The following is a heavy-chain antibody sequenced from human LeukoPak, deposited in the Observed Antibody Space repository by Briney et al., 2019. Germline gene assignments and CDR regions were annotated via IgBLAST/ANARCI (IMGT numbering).Heavy chain of an antibody. CDR2: IIPIFGTA. V-gene: IGHV1-69*01. CDR1: GGTFSSYA. D-gene: IGHD3-22*01. CDR3: ARYRISYYYDSSGYDY. Sequence: GASVKVSCKASGGTFSSYAISWVRQAPGQGLEWMGGIIPIFGTANYAQKFQGRVTITADESTSTAYMELRSLRSDDTAVYYCARYRISYYYDSSGYDYWGQGTLVTVSS. J-gene: IGHJ4*02.